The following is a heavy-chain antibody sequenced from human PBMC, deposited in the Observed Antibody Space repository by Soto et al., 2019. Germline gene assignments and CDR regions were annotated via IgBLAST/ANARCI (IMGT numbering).Heavy chain of an antibody. CDR2: LSYEGSEE. Sequence: GSLRLSCAASGFNFGVFVMHWVRQAPGKGLEWLSVLSYEGSEEYYADSVRGRFTISRDNSKNTLFLQMDSLRVDDTGVYYCALTRRSSLLEVAGPGFEYWGQGTLVTVSS. V-gene: IGHV3-30*03. CDR1: GFNFGVFV. CDR3: ALTRRSSLLEVAGPGFEY. D-gene: IGHD6-19*01. J-gene: IGHJ4*02.